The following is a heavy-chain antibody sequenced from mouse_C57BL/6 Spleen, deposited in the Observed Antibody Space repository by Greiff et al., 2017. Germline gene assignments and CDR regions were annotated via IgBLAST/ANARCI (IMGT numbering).Heavy chain of an antibody. CDR3: ASYYGSIYAMDY. CDR2: IYPSSGNT. D-gene: IGHD1-1*01. V-gene: IGHV1-81*01. CDR1: GYTFTSYG. Sequence: QVQLQQSGAELARPGASVKLSCKASGYTFTSYGISWVKQRTGQGLEWIGEIYPSSGNTYYNEKFKGKATLTVDKSSSTAYMELRSLTSEDSAVYFCASYYGSIYAMDYWGQGTSVTVSS. J-gene: IGHJ4*01.